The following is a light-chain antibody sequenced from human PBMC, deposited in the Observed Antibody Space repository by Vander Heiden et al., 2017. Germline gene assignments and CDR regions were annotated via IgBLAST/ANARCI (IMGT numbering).Light chain of an antibody. Sequence: DIVMTQSPLSLPVTPGEPASISCRSSQSLLHSNGYNYLDWYRQKPGHSPQRLIDLGSNRDARIPDRFSGSGSGTDFTLKISRVEAKDGGVYYCMQALQTPPYTFGQGTKLEIK. V-gene: IGKV2-28*01. CDR1: QSLLHSNGYNY. CDR2: LGS. J-gene: IGKJ2*01. CDR3: MQALQTPPYT.